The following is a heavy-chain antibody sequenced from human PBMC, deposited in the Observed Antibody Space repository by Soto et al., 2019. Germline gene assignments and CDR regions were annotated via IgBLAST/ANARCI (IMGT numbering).Heavy chain of an antibody. CDR2: IYYSGST. J-gene: IGHJ4*02. CDR3: ARGSTSLYYFDY. V-gene: IGHV4-30-4*01. CDR1: GGSISSGDYY. D-gene: IGHD2-2*01. Sequence: SETLSLTCTVSGGSISSGDYYWSWILQPPGKGLEWIGYIYYSGSTYYNPSLKSRVTISVDTSKNQFSLKLSSGTAADTTVYYCARGSTSLYYFDYWGQGTLVTVSS.